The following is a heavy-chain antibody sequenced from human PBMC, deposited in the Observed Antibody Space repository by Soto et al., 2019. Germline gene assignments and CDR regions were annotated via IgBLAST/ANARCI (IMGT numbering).Heavy chain of an antibody. CDR2: IIPIFGTE. J-gene: IGHJ6*02. V-gene: IGHV1-69*06. D-gene: IGHD3-3*01. CDR3: ARVRITIFGVGRPLRDYYYGMDV. CDR1: GGTFSSYA. Sequence: SVKVSCKASGGTFSSYAISWVRQAPGQGLEWMGGIIPIFGTENYAQKFQGRVTITADKSTSTAYMELSSLRSEDTAVYYCARVRITIFGVGRPLRDYYYGMDVWGQGTTVTVSS.